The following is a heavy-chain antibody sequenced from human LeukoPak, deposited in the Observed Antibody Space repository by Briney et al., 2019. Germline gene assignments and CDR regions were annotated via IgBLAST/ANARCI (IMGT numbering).Heavy chain of an antibody. Sequence: GESLKISCKGSGYSFISYWIGWVRQMPGKGLEWMGIIYPGDSDTRYSPSFQGQVTISADKSISTAYLQWSSLKASDTAMYYCARPTMVRGVIMKVDYWGQGTLVTVSS. CDR1: GYSFISYW. CDR3: ARPTMVRGVIMKVDY. CDR2: IYPGDSDT. J-gene: IGHJ4*02. D-gene: IGHD3-10*01. V-gene: IGHV5-51*01.